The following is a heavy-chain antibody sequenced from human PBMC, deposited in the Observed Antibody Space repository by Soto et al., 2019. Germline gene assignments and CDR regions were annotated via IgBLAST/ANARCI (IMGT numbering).Heavy chain of an antibody. J-gene: IGHJ5*01. CDR1: GDSISSSTYY. Sequence: SETLSLTCTVSGDSISSSTYYWGWIRQPPGKGLEWIGSIYYSGSTYYNPSLESRVTISVDTSKNQFSLKLSSVTATDTAVYYCVRLIGSSWLESWGQGTLVTVSS. CDR3: VRLIGSSWLES. CDR2: IYYSGST. V-gene: IGHV4-39*01. D-gene: IGHD6-13*01.